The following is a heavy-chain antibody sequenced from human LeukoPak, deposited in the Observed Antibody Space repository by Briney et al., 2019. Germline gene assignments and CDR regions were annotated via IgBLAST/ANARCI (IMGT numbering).Heavy chain of an antibody. CDR1: GFTFSSYG. J-gene: IGHJ4*02. V-gene: IGHV3-23*01. CDR3: AKADYSGSYYFDY. Sequence: PGGSLRLSCAASGFTFSSYGMNWVRQAPGKGLEWVASFSASGGPTYYADSVKGRSTISRDNSKNTLNVQMNSLRAEDTAVYYCAKADYSGSYYFDYWGQGTLVTVSS. CDR2: FSASGGPT. D-gene: IGHD1-26*01.